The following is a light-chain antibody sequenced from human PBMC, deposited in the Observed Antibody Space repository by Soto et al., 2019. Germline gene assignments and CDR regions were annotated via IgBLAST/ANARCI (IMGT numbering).Light chain of an antibody. V-gene: IGLV2-14*03. CDR2: DVA. CDR1: SSDVGGSNF. Sequence: QSALAQPASVSDSPGQSITISCTGTSSDVGGSNFVSWYQQHPGKPPKLIIYDVANRPSGVSNRFSGSKSGSTASLIISRLQTEDEADYYCVSYTSSTTDVFGTATKVTVL. CDR3: VSYTSSTTDV. J-gene: IGLJ1*01.